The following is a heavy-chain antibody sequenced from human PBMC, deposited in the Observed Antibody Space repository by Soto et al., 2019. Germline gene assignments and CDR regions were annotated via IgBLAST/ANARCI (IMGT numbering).Heavy chain of an antibody. J-gene: IGHJ4*02. Sequence: QVQLVESGGGVVQPGRSLRLPCAVSGFTVSSYGMHWVRQAPGKGLEWVAVISRDGRTKFYADSVEGRFTISKDSSRNTLFLEMDSLRSDDMAVYYCTGEVASGYWGQGTLVTVSS. CDR3: TGEVASGY. CDR1: GFTVSSYG. D-gene: IGHD2-8*02. V-gene: IGHV3-30*03. CDR2: ISRDGRTK.